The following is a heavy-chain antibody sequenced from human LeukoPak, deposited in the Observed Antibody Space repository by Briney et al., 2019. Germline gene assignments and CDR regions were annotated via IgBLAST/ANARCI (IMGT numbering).Heavy chain of an antibody. V-gene: IGHV5-51*01. D-gene: IGHD3-16*01. CDR1: GYTFTHRW. Sequence: GESLKISCEASGYTFTHRWIGWVRQMPPTGLEWVGIIYPRDSDTIYSPSFQGHVTISADTSINTAYLEWRSLEASDTAMYYCARHSDVVGAIWGQGTQVTVSS. CDR2: IYPRDSDT. CDR3: ARHSDVVGAI. J-gene: IGHJ4*02.